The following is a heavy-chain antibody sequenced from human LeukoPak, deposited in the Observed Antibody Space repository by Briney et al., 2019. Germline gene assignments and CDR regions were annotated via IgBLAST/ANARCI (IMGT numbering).Heavy chain of an antibody. J-gene: IGHJ5*02. CDR3: ARDLGVVTPRFDP. CDR2: MNPNSGNT. CDR1: GYTFTSYD. Sequence: ASVKVSCKASGYTFTSYDINWVRQAPGQGLEWMGWMNPNSGNTGYAQKFQGRVTIGRNISRSTAYMELTSLRSEDTAVCYCARDLGVVTPRFDPWGQGTLVIVSS. D-gene: IGHD3-3*01. V-gene: IGHV1-8*03.